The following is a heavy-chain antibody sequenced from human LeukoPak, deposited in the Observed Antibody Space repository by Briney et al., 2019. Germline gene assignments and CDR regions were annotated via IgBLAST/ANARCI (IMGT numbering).Heavy chain of an antibody. D-gene: IGHD2-15*01. Sequence: SETLSLTCTVSGGSISSYYWSWIRQPPGKGLEWIGYIYYSGSTNYNPSLKSRVTISVDTSKNQFSLKLSSVTAADTAVYYCARDRGYCSGSNCYMVSDYWGQGTLVTVSS. J-gene: IGHJ4*02. V-gene: IGHV4-59*01. CDR2: IYYSGST. CDR3: ARDRGYCSGSNCYMVSDY. CDR1: GGSISSYY.